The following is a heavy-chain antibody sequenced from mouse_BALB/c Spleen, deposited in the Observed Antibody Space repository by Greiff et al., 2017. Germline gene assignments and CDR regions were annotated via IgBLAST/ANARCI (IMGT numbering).Heavy chain of an antibody. Sequence: QVQLQQSGAELMKPGASVKISCKATGYTFSSYWIEWVKQRPGHGLEWIGEILPGSGSTNYNEKFKGKATFTADTSSNTAYMQLSSLTSEDSAVYYCARWGTTGVGGSYWGQGTLVTVSA. CDR3: ARWGTTGVGGSY. CDR2: ILPGSGST. CDR1: GYTFSSYW. D-gene: IGHD1-1*01. V-gene: IGHV1-9*01. J-gene: IGHJ3*01.